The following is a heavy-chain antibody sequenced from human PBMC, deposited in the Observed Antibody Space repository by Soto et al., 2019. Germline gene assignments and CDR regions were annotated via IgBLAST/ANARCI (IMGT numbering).Heavy chain of an antibody. V-gene: IGHV1-69*01. Sequence: QVQLVQSGAEVKKPGSSVKVSCKASGGTFSSYAISWVRQAPGQGLEWMGGIIPIFGTANYAQKFQGRVTITADESTGTDIVEMSSMTSENTAVYYCASETSDCSGGSCYYYYYGMDVWGQGTTVTVSS. CDR3: ASETSDCSGGSCYYYYYGMDV. D-gene: IGHD2-15*01. CDR1: GGTFSSYA. J-gene: IGHJ6*02. CDR2: IIPIFGTA.